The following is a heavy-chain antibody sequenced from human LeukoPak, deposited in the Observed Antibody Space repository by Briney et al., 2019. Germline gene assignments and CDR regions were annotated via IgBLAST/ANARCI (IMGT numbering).Heavy chain of an antibody. CDR3: AKDTLIAVAGLYYFDY. D-gene: IGHD6-19*01. J-gene: IGHJ4*02. CDR1: GFTFSSYA. Sequence: GSLRLSCAASGFTFSSYAMIWVRQAPGKGLEWVSGISAGGNSPYYADSVKGRFTISRDHSKNTLYLQMNSLRAEDTAVYYCAKDTLIAVAGLYYFDYWGQGTLVTVSS. CDR2: ISAGGNSP. V-gene: IGHV3-23*01.